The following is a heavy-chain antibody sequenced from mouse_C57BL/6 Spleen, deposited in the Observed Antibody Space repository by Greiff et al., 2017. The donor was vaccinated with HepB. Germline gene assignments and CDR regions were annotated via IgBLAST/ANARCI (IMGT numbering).Heavy chain of an antibody. CDR2: INPSSGYT. J-gene: IGHJ2*01. Sequence: VQLVESGAELARPGASVKMSCKASGYTFTSYTMHWVKQRPGQGLEWIGYINPSSGYTKYNQKFKDKATLTADKSSSTAYMQLSSLTSEDSAVYYCARVGYLYYFDYWGQGTTLTVSS. CDR1: GYTFTSYT. D-gene: IGHD2-2*01. V-gene: IGHV1-4*01. CDR3: ARVGYLYYFDY.